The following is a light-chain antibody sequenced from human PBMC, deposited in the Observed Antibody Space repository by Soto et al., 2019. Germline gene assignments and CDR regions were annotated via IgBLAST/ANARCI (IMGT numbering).Light chain of an antibody. CDR3: KSLTSSSALSYV. CDR2: EVT. Sequence: LTQPASVSGSPGQSITVSCTGTSSDVGGYNYVSWYQQHPGKAPKLLIYEVTNRPSGVSDRFSGSKSGNTASLTISGLQAEDEADYYCKSLTSSSALSYVFGTGTKVTVL. V-gene: IGLV2-14*01. CDR1: SSDVGGYNY. J-gene: IGLJ1*01.